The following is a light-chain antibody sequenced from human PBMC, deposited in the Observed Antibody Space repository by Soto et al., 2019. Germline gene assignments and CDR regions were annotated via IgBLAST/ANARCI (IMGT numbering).Light chain of an antibody. V-gene: IGKV3-20*01. CDR2: GAS. CDR3: QQYGSSPWT. J-gene: IGKJ1*01. Sequence: EIVLTQSPGPLYLSPGERATLSCRASQSVSSSYLAWYQQKPGQAPRLLIYGASSRATGIPDRFSGSGSGTDFTITISRLEPEDFAVYYCQQYGSSPWTFGQGTKVEIK. CDR1: QSVSSSY.